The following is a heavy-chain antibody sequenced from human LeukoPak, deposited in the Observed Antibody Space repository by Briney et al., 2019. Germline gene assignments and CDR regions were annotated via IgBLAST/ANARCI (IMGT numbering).Heavy chain of an antibody. CDR2: IYSGGST. V-gene: IGHV3-66*01. CDR1: GFTVSSNY. J-gene: IGHJ4*02. Sequence: PGGSLRLSCAASGFTVSSNYMSWVRQAPGKGLEWVSLIYSGGSTYYADSVKGRFTISGDNTENTLYLQMNSLRAEDTAVYYCALYDSSGYSGYWGQGTLVTVSS. CDR3: ALYDSSGYSGY. D-gene: IGHD3-22*01.